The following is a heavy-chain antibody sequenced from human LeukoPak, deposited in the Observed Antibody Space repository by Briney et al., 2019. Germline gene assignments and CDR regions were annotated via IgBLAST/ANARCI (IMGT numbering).Heavy chain of an antibody. CDR2: INPSGGST. J-gene: IGHJ4*02. V-gene: IGHV1-46*01. Sequence: GASVKVSCKASGYTFTSYYMHWVRQAPGQGLEWMGIINPSGGSTSYAQKFQGRVTITADESTSTAYMELSSLRSEDTAVYYCARVLGGTYYYDSSGYPWDYWGKGTLVTVSS. D-gene: IGHD3-22*01. CDR1: GYTFTSYY. CDR3: ARVLGGTYYYDSSGYPWDY.